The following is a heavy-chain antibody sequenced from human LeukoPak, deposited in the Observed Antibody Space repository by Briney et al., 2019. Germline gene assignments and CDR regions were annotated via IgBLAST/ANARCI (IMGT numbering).Heavy chain of an antibody. Sequence: SETLSLTCTVSGGSISSYYWSWIRQPPGKGLECIWYTYYSGSTNYNPSLKSRVTISVDTSKNQFSLKLSSVTAADTAVYYCARRTYFYDSSGYYFDYWGQGTLVTVSS. CDR3: ARRTYFYDSSGYYFDY. CDR1: GGSISSYY. V-gene: IGHV4-59*01. D-gene: IGHD3-22*01. CDR2: TYYSGST. J-gene: IGHJ4*02.